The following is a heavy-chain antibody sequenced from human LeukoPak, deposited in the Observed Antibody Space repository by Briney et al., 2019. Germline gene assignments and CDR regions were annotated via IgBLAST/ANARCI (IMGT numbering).Heavy chain of an antibody. V-gene: IGHV1-2*02. Sequence: ASVKVSCKASGYSFTGYYIHWVRQAPGQGLEWMGWINPNSGGTNYAQKFQGRVTMTRDTSISTAYMELSRLRSDDTAVYYCARGTSLTIFGVQDYYYMDVWGKGTTVTVSS. CDR1: GYSFTGYY. D-gene: IGHD3-3*01. CDR3: ARGTSLTIFGVQDYYYMDV. J-gene: IGHJ6*03. CDR2: INPNSGGT.